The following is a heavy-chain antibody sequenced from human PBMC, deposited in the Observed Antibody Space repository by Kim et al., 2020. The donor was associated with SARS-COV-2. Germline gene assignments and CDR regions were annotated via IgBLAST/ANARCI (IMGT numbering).Heavy chain of an antibody. J-gene: IGHJ6*02. CDR2: ST. CDR3: ARGNYYGMDV. V-gene: IGHV3-74*01. Sequence: STSNADSGKGRCTNSRDNAKNTLYLQMNSLRVEDTAVYYCARGNYYGMDVWGQGTTVTVSS.